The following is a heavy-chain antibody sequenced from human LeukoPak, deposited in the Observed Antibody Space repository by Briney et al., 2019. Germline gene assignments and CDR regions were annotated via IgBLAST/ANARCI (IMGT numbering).Heavy chain of an antibody. Sequence: ASVKVSCKASGYTFIDYYMHWVRQAPGQGLEWMGWINPNSGGTNYAQKFQGRVTMTRDTSINIAYMELSRLRSDDTAVYYCASTMRIGAFDIWGQGTMVTVSS. CDR3: ASTMRIGAFDI. CDR2: INPNSGGT. CDR1: GYTFIDYY. V-gene: IGHV1-2*02. J-gene: IGHJ3*02. D-gene: IGHD3-22*01.